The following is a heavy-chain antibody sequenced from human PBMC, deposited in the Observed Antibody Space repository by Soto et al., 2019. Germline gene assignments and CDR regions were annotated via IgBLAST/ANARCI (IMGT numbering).Heavy chain of an antibody. D-gene: IGHD6-13*01. CDR2: ISYDGGNK. Sequence: QVQLVESGGGVVQPGRSLRLSCAASGFTFSNYGFHWVRQAPGKGLEWVAVISYDGGNKYYADSVKGRFTISRDNSKKTLYLQMNSLRTEDTAVYYCAKDWGVAATGSYYGMDVWGHATTVTVSS. CDR1: GFTFSNYG. V-gene: IGHV3-30*18. CDR3: AKDWGVAATGSYYGMDV. J-gene: IGHJ6*02.